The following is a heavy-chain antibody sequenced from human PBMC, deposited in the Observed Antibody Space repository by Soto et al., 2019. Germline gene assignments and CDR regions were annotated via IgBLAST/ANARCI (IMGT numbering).Heavy chain of an antibody. V-gene: IGHV1-69*01. CDR1: GGTFSSYA. Sequence: QVQLVQSVAEGKKPGSSVKVSCKASGGTFSSYAISWVRQAPGQGLEWMGGIIPIFGTANYAQKFQGRVTITADESTSTAYMELSSLRSEDTAVYYCASQDIVVVPAAPSYYYYYGMDVWGQGTTVTVSS. CDR2: IIPIFGTA. D-gene: IGHD2-2*01. CDR3: ASQDIVVVPAAPSYYYYYGMDV. J-gene: IGHJ6*02.